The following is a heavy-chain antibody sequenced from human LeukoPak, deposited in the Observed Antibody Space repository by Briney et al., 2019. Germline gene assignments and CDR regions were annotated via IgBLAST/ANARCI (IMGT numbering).Heavy chain of an antibody. CDR2: IYYSGST. V-gene: IGHV4-59*01. CDR3: ARGSGGPGAFDI. CDR1: SGSISSYY. D-gene: IGHD2-2*01. J-gene: IGHJ3*02. Sequence: SETLSLTCSVSSGSISSYYWSWIRQPPGKGLEWIGYIYYSGSTNYNPSHKSRVTISVGTSKKQFSLKLSSVTAADTAVYYCARGSGGPGAFDIWGQGTMVTVSS.